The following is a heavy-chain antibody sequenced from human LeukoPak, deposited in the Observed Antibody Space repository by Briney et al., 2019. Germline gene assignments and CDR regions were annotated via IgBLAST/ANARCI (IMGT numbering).Heavy chain of an antibody. V-gene: IGHV1-18*01. CDR3: ARDRQCGY. Sequence: ASVKVSCKASGYTFTRYGISWGREGLGQGLEWMGWISPYNGNTTYAPKLQGRVTITTDTATSTAYMELTSLTSDDTAVYYCARDRQCGYWGQGTLVTVSS. CDR1: GYTFTRYG. CDR2: ISPYNGNT. D-gene: IGHD2-21*01. J-gene: IGHJ4*02.